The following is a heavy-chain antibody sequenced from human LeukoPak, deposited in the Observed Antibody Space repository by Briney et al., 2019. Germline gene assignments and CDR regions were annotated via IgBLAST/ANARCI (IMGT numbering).Heavy chain of an antibody. D-gene: IGHD3-22*01. J-gene: IGHJ4*02. CDR2: ISGSGGST. CDR1: GFTFSSYA. CDR3: AKVVRQYYYDSSGYYYSY. V-gene: IGHV3-23*01. Sequence: PGGSLRLSCAASGFTFSSYAMSWVRQAPGKGLEWVSAISGSGGSTYYADSVKGRFTISRDNSKNTLYLQMNSLRAEDTAVYYCAKVVRQYYYDSSGYYYSYWGQGTLVTVSS.